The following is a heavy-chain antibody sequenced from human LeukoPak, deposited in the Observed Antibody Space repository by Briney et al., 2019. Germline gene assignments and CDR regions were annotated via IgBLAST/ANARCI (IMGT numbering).Heavy chain of an antibody. V-gene: IGHV3-21*06. D-gene: IGHD2-2*01. CDR1: GFTLRTFD. CDR3: ARADCSGSTCYLRHSWFDP. CDR2: ISTSSRYI. Sequence: GGSLRLPCADSGFTLRTFDMNWVRQAPRKGLEWVSSISTSSRYIYYRDSVKGRFTISRDDAKNSLYLQMNSLTVEDTAVYYCARADCSGSTCYLRHSWFDPWGQGTLVTVSS. J-gene: IGHJ5*02.